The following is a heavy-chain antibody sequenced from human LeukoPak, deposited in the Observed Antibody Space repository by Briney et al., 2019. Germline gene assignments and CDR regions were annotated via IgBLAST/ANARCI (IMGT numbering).Heavy chain of an antibody. CDR2: IYYSGST. J-gene: IGHJ5*01. CDR1: GGSISSYY. D-gene: IGHD6-19*01. V-gene: IGHV4-59*01. Sequence: SETLSLTCTVSGGSISSYYWSWIRQPPGKGLEWIGYIYYSGSTNYNPSLKSRVTISVDTSKNQFSLKLSSVTAADTAVYYCARDRSGWYSGTRGWFDSWGQGTLVTVSS. CDR3: ARDRSGWYSGTRGWFDS.